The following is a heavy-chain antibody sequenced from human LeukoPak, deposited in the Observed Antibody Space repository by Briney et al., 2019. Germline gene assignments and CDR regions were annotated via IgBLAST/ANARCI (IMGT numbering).Heavy chain of an antibody. D-gene: IGHD1-26*01. V-gene: IGHV3-30*03. CDR1: GFTMSHYG. Sequence: GGSLRLSCAASGFTMSHYGVSWVRQAPGKGLEWVAVISYDGSNKYYADSVKGRFTISRDNSKNTLYLQMNSLRAEDTAVYYCARDFSALVGATPIYYYYGMDVWGQGTTVTVSS. J-gene: IGHJ6*02. CDR3: ARDFSALVGATPIYYYYGMDV. CDR2: ISYDGSNK.